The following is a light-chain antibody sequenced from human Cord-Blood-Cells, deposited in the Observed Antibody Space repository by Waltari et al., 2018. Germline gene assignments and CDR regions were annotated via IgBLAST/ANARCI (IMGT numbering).Light chain of an antibody. CDR3: SSYAGSNNWV. CDR1: SSAVGGYTY. CDR2: EVS. V-gene: IGLV2-8*01. J-gene: IGLJ3*02. Sequence: QSALTHLPSASGSHGQSVTISSTGTSSAVGGYTYVYWYQQHPGKAPKLMIYEVSKRPSGVPDRFSGSKSGNTASLTFSGLQAEDEADYYCSSYAGSNNWVFGGGTKLTVL.